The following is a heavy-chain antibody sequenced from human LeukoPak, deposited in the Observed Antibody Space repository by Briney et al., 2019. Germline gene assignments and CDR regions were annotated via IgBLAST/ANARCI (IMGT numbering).Heavy chain of an antibody. CDR3: ARDQCSSTSCERP. D-gene: IGHD2-2*01. CDR1: GFTFSSYA. CDR2: ISYDGSNK. J-gene: IGHJ5*02. Sequence: GGSLRLSCAASGFTFSSYAMHWVRQAPGKGLEWVAVISYDGSNKYYADSVKGRFTISRDNSKNTLYLQMNSLRAEDTAVYYCARDQCSSTSCERPWGQGTLVTVSS. V-gene: IGHV3-30-3*01.